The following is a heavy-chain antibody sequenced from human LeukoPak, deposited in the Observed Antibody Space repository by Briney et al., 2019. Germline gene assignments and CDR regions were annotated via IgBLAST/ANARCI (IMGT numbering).Heavy chain of an antibody. CDR1: GFTFSSYG. J-gene: IGHJ4*02. Sequence: GGSLRLSCAASGFTFSSYGMHWVRQAPGKGLEWVAVISYDGSNKYYADSVKGRFTISRDNAKNSLYLQMNSLRAEDTALYYCAKDVRRDGYNFDYWGQGTLVTVSS. D-gene: IGHD5-24*01. CDR3: AKDVRRDGYNFDY. CDR2: ISYDGSNK. V-gene: IGHV3-30*18.